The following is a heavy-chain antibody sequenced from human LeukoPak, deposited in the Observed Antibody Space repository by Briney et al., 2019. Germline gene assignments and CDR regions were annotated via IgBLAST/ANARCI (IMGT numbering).Heavy chain of an antibody. V-gene: IGHV3-23*01. D-gene: IGHD1-26*01. Sequence: GGSLRLSCAASGFTFSSYAMSWVRQAPGKGLEWVSAISGSGGSTYYADSVKGRFTISRDNSKTTRYLQMNSLRAEDTAVYYCAKGRGSGSYSGGLAFDYWGQGTLVTVSS. CDR3: AKGRGSGSYSGGLAFDY. CDR2: ISGSGGST. CDR1: GFTFSSYA. J-gene: IGHJ4*02.